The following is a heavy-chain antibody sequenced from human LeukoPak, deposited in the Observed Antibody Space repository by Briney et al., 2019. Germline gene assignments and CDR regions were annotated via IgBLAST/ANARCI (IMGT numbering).Heavy chain of an antibody. CDR3: AKDIGSGWYRTFDY. J-gene: IGHJ4*02. CDR1: GFTFDDYA. D-gene: IGHD6-19*01. CDR2: ISGDSGSI. V-gene: IGHV3-9*01. Sequence: PGRSLRLSCAASGFTFDDYAMRWVRHAPGKGLEWVSGISGDSGSIGYAESVKGRFTISRDNTKNSLYLQMNSLRAEDTALYYCAKDIGSGWYRTFDYWGQGTLVTVSS.